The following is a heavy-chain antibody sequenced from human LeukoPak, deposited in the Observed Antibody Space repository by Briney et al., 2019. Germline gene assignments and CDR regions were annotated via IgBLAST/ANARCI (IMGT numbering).Heavy chain of an antibody. D-gene: IGHD3-10*01. J-gene: IGHJ6*02. CDR2: IYHSGST. V-gene: IGHV4-59*01. CDR1: GGSMSSYY. CDR3: ARVVHYGSGSLSGMDV. Sequence: SETLSLTCTVSGGSMSSYYWSWIRQPPGKGLEWIGYIYHSGSTNYNPSLKSRVTISVDTSKNQFSLKLSSVTAADTAVYYCARVVHYGSGSLSGMDVWGQGTTVTVSS.